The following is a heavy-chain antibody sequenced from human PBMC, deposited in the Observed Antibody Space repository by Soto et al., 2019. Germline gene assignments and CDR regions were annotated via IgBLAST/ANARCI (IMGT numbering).Heavy chain of an antibody. D-gene: IGHD1-1*01. J-gene: IGHJ4*02. V-gene: IGHV3-23*01. Sequence: PGGSLRLSCAASGFTFSSYAMSWVRQAPGKGLEWVSAISGSGGSTYYADSVKGRFTISRDNSKNTLYLQMNSRSAEGTAVYYCAKEAEELERRSSMFAPIDYWGQGTLVTVSS. CDR3: AKEAEELERRSSMFAPIDY. CDR1: GFTFSSYA. CDR2: ISGSGGST.